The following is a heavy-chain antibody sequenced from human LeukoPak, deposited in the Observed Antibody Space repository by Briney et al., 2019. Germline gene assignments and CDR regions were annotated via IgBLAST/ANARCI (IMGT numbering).Heavy chain of an antibody. V-gene: IGHV3-11*05. CDR1: GFTFSDYY. CDR3: ARDSFGSGYDLMLDY. D-gene: IGHD5-12*01. CDR2: ISGYSTYI. Sequence: GGSLRLSRAASGFTFSDYYMTWIRQAPGKGLEWVSYISGYSTYINYADSVKGRFTTSRDNAKNSLYLQMNSLRAEDTAVYYCARDSFGSGYDLMLDYWAQGTLVTVSS. J-gene: IGHJ4*02.